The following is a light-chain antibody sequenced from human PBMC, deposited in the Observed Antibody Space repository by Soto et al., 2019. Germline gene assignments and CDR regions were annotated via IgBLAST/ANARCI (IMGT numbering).Light chain of an antibody. CDR1: QGISTY. V-gene: IGKV1-27*01. CDR3: QHYNSAPWT. CDR2: AAS. Sequence: DIQMTQSPSSLSASVGDRVTITCRASQGISTYLAWYQQKPGKVPQILISAASAVHSGVPSRFSGSGSGTDFTLTISSLQPEDAATYYCQHYNSAPWTFGQGTKVEIK. J-gene: IGKJ1*01.